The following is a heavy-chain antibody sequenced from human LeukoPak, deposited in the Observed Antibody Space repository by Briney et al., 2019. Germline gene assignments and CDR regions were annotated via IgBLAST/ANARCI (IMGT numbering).Heavy chain of an antibody. CDR3: ARAGDGYNFLRWFDP. CDR2: IYTSGST. D-gene: IGHD5-24*01. Sequence: SETLSLTCAVYGGSFSGYYWSWIRQPAGKGLEWIGRIYTSGSTNYNPSLKSRVTISVDTSKNQFSLKLSSVTAADTAVYYCARAGDGYNFLRWFDPWGQGTLVTVSS. V-gene: IGHV4-59*10. CDR1: GGSFSGYY. J-gene: IGHJ5*02.